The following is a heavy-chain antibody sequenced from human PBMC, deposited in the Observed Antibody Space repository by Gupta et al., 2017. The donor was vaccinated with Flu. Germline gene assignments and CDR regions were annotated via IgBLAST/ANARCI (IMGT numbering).Heavy chain of an antibody. Sequence: EVQLVESGGGLEQPARSLRSSCAAPGFPLDDYAMHWVRQAPGKGLGWVSGISWNSGSIGYADSVKSRFTISRDNAKNSLYLEMNSLRAEDTALYYCVKDTGATSDYFDYWGQGTLVTVSS. V-gene: IGHV3-9*01. CDR3: VKDTGATSDYFDY. CDR2: ISWNSGSI. D-gene: IGHD4/OR15-4a*01. CDR1: GFPLDDYA. J-gene: IGHJ4*02.